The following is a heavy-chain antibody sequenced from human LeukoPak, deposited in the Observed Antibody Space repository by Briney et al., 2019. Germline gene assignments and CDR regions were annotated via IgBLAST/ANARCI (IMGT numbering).Heavy chain of an antibody. D-gene: IGHD4-17*01. J-gene: IGHJ4*02. V-gene: IGHV3-7*01. CDR3: ATNDYGASDY. Sequence: GGSLRLSCAASGFTFSSYWMSWVRQAPGKGLEWVANIKQDGSETYYVDSVKGRFTISRDNAKNSLYLQMNSLRAEDTAVFYCATNDYGASDYWGQGTLVTVSS. CDR1: GFTFSSYW. CDR2: IKQDGSET.